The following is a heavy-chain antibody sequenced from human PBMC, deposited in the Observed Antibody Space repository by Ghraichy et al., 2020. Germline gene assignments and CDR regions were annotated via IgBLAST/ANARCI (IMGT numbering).Heavy chain of an antibody. CDR1: GFTFSSYS. CDR2: ISSSSSYI. Sequence: GGSLRLSCAASGFTFSSYSMNWVRQAPGKGLEWVSSISSSSSYIYYADSVKGRFTISRDNAKNSLYLQMNSLRAEDTAVYYCARDQSMTTGIDTPPSDAFDIWGQGTMVTVSS. D-gene: IGHD4-17*01. CDR3: ARDQSMTTGIDTPPSDAFDI. J-gene: IGHJ3*02. V-gene: IGHV3-21*01.